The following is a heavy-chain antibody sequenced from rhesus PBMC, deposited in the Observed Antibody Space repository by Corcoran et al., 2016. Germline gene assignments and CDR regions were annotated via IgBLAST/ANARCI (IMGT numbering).Heavy chain of an antibody. CDR2: INGNTGST. J-gene: IGHJ4*01. Sequence: QVQLQESGPGLVKPSETLSLTCTVAGASISRYWWTWIRQPPGKGLEWIGEINGNTGSTNYKPSLKSRVTISRDTSKNHFSLRLNSVTAADTAVYYCTGAVGWGQGVLVTVSS. CDR1: GASISRYW. V-gene: IGHV4-80*01. D-gene: IGHD3-34*01. CDR3: TGAVG.